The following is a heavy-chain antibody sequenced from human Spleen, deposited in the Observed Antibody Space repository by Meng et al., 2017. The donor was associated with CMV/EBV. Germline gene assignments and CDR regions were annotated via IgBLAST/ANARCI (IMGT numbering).Heavy chain of an antibody. V-gene: IGHV2-70*20. CDR1: GFSLSTSGMC. CDR3: ARSRDGYHYEY. J-gene: IGHJ4*02. D-gene: IGHD5-24*01. CDR2: IDWDEDK. Sequence: SGPTLVKPTQPLTLTCTFSGFSLSTSGMCVGWVRQPPGKALEWLALIDWDEDKYYTTFLKTRLTISKDTSKNQVVLTMTNVDPVDTATYYCARSRDGYHYEYWGQGTLVTVSS.